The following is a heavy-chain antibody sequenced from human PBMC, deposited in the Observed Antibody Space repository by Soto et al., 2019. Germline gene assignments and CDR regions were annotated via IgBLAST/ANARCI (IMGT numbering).Heavy chain of an antibody. J-gene: IGHJ3*02. CDR3: ARGYGSVGRCRGGVAFDI. Sequence: VQLVQSGAEVKKPGASVKVSCKASGYTFTSYDINWVRQATEQGLEWMGWMNPNSGNTGYAQKFQGRDTMTGTTCKSSAYIELSSLGSEDTAVYYCARGYGSVGRCRGGVAFDIWGPGTMVTVSS. CDR2: MNPNSGNT. V-gene: IGHV1-8*01. D-gene: IGHD2-15*01. CDR1: GYTFTSYD.